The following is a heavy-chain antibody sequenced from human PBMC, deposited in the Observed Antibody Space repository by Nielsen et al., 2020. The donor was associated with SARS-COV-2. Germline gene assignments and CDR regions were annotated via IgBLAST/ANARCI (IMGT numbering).Heavy chain of an antibody. D-gene: IGHD6-13*01. CDR3: AREISRLWAAAGILDAFDI. V-gene: IGHV1-46*01. CDR2: INPSGGST. Sequence: ASVKVSCKASGYTFTTYYMHWVRQAPGQGLEWMGMINPSGGSTRYAQKFQGRVTMTRDTSTSTVYMELSSLRSEDTAVYYCAREISRLWAAAGILDAFDIWGQGTMVTVSS. J-gene: IGHJ3*02. CDR1: GYTFTTYY.